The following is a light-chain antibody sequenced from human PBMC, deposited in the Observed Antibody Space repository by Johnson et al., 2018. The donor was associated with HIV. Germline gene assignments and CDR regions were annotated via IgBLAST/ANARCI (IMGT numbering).Light chain of an antibody. CDR2: ENN. Sequence: QSVLTQPPSVSAAPGQKVTISCSGSSSNIGNNYVSWYQQLPGTAPKLLIYENNKRPSGIPDRFAGSKSGTSATLGITALQTGDEADYYCGTWDSSLSKVFGTGTKVTVL. V-gene: IGLV1-51*02. CDR1: SSNIGNNY. J-gene: IGLJ1*01. CDR3: GTWDSSLSKV.